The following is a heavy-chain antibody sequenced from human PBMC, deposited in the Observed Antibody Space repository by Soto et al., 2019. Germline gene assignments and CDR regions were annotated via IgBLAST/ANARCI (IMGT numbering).Heavy chain of an antibody. V-gene: IGHV4-59*01. CDR1: GGSISSYY. CDR2: IYYSGST. CDR3: ARVVNGNWFGP. D-gene: IGHD2-8*01. J-gene: IGHJ5*02. Sequence: SQTLSLTCTVSGGSISSYYWSWIRQPPGKGLEWIGYIYYSGSTNYNPSLKSRVTISVDTSKNQFSLKLSSVTAADTAVYYCARVVNGNWFGPWGQGTLVTASS.